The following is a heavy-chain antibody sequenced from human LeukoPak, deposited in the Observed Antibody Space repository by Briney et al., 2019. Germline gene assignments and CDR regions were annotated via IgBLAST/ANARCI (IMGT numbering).Heavy chain of an antibody. Sequence: VASVTVSCKASGYTFTRYGISWVRQAPGQGLEWMGWISTYTGSTKCTQKVQGRVTMTADTSTSTAYMELRSLRSDDTAVYYCARDAPAAASTFDYWGQGTLVTVSS. J-gene: IGHJ4*02. CDR3: ARDAPAAASTFDY. V-gene: IGHV1-18*01. D-gene: IGHD6-13*01. CDR2: ISTYTGST. CDR1: GYTFTRYG.